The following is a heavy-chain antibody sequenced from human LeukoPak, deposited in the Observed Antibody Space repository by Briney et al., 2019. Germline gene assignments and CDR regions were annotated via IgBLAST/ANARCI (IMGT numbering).Heavy chain of an antibody. D-gene: IGHD6-13*01. CDR3: AKGGIAAAGTFDY. CDR2: IYSDNST. CDR1: GFTVSSNY. V-gene: IGHV3-53*05. Sequence: GGSLRLSCAASGFTVSSNYMSWVRQAPGKGLEWVSVIYSDNSTYYADSVKGRFTISRDNAKNSLYLQMNSLRAEDTALYYCAKGGIAAAGTFDYWGQGTLVTVSS. J-gene: IGHJ4*02.